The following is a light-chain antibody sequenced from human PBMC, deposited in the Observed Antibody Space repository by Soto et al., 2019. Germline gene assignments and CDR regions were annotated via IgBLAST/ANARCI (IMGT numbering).Light chain of an antibody. V-gene: IGKV1-39*01. CDR1: QNIFTY. CDR2: TTS. CDR3: QHSYSSPT. Sequence: DIQVTQSPSSLSASVGDRVTITCRASQNIFTYLNWYQQRPGKAPNLLIYTTSNLQSGVPSRFSGSGSGTDFTLTISSLQPEDFATYYCQHSYSSPTFGRRTKVEIK. J-gene: IGKJ2*01.